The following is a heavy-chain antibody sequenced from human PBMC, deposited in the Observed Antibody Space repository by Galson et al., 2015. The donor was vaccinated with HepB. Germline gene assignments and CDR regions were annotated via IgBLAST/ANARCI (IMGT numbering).Heavy chain of an antibody. CDR3: ARRQSSGGYDAFEI. CDR2: ISWDGGST. CDR1: GFTFDDYT. Sequence: SLRLSCGASGFTFDDYTMHWVRQAPGKGLEWVSLISWDGGSTYYADSVKGRFTISRDNSKNSLYLQMNSLRTEDTAMYYCARRQSSGGYDAFEIWGQGTMVTVSS. D-gene: IGHD2-15*01. J-gene: IGHJ3*02. V-gene: IGHV3-43*01.